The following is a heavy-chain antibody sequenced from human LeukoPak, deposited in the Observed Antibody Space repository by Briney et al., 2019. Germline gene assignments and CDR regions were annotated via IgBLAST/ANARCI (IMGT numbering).Heavy chain of an antibody. CDR3: ARAKGDSSGLDY. Sequence: GGSLRLSCAASGFTVSSNYMSWVRQAPGKGLEWVSVIYSSGSTYYADSVKGRFTISRDNSKNTLYLQMNSLRAEDTAVYYCARAKGDSSGLDYWGQGTLVTVSS. CDR2: IYSSGST. D-gene: IGHD3-22*01. V-gene: IGHV3-53*01. J-gene: IGHJ4*02. CDR1: GFTVSSNY.